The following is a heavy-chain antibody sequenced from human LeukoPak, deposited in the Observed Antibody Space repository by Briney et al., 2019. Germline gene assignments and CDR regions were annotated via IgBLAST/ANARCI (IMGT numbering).Heavy chain of an antibody. D-gene: IGHD6-13*01. Sequence: GGSLRLSCADSGFTVSSNYMTWVRQAPGKGLEWVSVVYPGGSTYSADSVKGRFTISRDNSKNTLYLQMNSLRAEDTAVYYCARGLAAAGLYFDYWGQGTLVTVSS. V-gene: IGHV3-53*01. CDR2: VYPGGST. CDR1: GFTVSSNY. J-gene: IGHJ4*02. CDR3: ARGLAAAGLYFDY.